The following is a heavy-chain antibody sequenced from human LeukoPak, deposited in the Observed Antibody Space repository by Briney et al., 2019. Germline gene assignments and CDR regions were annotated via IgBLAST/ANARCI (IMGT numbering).Heavy chain of an antibody. Sequence: ASVKVSCKASGYTFTGYYMHWVRQAPGQGLEWMGWNNPNSGGTNYAQKFQGRVTMTRDTSISTAYMELSRLRSDDTAVYYCARGYAMVRGVIIRTQFDYWGQGTLVTVSS. CDR3: ARGYAMVRGVIIRTQFDY. V-gene: IGHV1-2*02. CDR2: NNPNSGGT. D-gene: IGHD3-10*01. CDR1: GYTFTGYY. J-gene: IGHJ4*02.